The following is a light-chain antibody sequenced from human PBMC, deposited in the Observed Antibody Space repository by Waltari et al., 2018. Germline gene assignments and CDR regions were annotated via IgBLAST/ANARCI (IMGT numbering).Light chain of an antibody. CDR3: SSYGGSNNHVI. CDR2: EVP. J-gene: IGLJ2*01. Sequence: QSALNQPPSASGSPGQSVTIPCTGTSGDVGTYNYVSWYQQHPGNAPKLIIYEVPKRPSGVPDRFSASKSANTASLTVSGLQTEDEADYYCSSYGGSNNHVIFGGGTKLTVL. V-gene: IGLV2-8*01. CDR1: SGDVGTYNY.